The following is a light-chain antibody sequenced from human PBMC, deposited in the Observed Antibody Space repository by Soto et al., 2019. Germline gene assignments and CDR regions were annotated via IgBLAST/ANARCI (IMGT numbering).Light chain of an antibody. CDR2: GNS. Sequence: QSVLTQPPSVSGAPGQRVTISCTGSISNIGAGYDVHWYQQLPGTAPKLLIYGNSNRPSGVPDRFSGSKSGTSASLAITGLQAEDEADYYCQSYDSSLSGFGVFGGGTKLTVL. J-gene: IGLJ2*01. V-gene: IGLV1-40*01. CDR3: QSYDSSLSGFGV. CDR1: ISNIGAGYD.